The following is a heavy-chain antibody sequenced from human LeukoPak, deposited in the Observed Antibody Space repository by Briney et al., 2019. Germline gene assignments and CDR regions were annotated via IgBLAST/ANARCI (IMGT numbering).Heavy chain of an antibody. CDR1: GYTFTSYG. V-gene: IGHV1-18*01. CDR2: ISAYNGNT. Sequence: EASVKVSCKASGYTFTSYGISWVRQAPGQGLEWMGWISAYNGNTNYAQKLQGRVTMTTDTSTSTAYMELRSLRSEDTAVYYCARDNSVEDTAWWFDPWGQGTLVTVSS. D-gene: IGHD4-23*01. J-gene: IGHJ5*02. CDR3: ARDNSVEDTAWWFDP.